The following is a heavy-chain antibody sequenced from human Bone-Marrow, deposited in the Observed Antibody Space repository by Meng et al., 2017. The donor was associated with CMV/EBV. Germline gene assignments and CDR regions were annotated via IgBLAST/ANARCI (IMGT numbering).Heavy chain of an antibody. D-gene: IGHD3-16*01. CDR2: IYYSGST. V-gene: IGHV4-39*02. CDR3: ARDRSWGDYGWFDP. J-gene: IGHJ5*02. Sequence: SETLSLTCTVSGGSISSSSYYWGWIRQPPGKGLEWIGSIYYSGSTYYNPSLKSRVTISVDTSKNQFSLKLSSVTAADTAVYYCARDRSWGDYGWFDPWGQGTLVTVSS. CDR1: GGSISSSSYY.